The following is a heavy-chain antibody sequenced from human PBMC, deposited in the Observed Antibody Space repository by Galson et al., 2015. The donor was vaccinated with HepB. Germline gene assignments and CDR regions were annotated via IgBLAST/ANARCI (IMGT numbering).Heavy chain of an antibody. CDR3: ARDYYDSYSDY. J-gene: IGHJ4*02. Sequence: SVKVSCKASTSSFTNYGVTWVRQAPGQGLEWMGWISPYNRYTNYTRKLQGRVTITTDTSTNTAYLQISSLKAEDTAVYYCARDYYDSYSDYWGQGTLVTVSS. D-gene: IGHD3-22*01. V-gene: IGHV1-18*01. CDR1: TSSFTNYG. CDR2: ISPYNRYT.